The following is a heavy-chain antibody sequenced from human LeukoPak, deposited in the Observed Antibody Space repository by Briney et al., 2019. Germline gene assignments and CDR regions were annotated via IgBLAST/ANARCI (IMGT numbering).Heavy chain of an antibody. CDR2: IYYSGST. D-gene: IGHD3-22*01. CDR3: ARPRPHQYDSSGYYFTD. CDR1: GGSISSSSYY. J-gene: IGHJ4*02. Sequence: PSETLSLTCTVSGGSISSSSYYWGWIRQPPGKGLEWIGSIYYSGSTYYNPSLKSRVTISVDTSKNQFSLKLSSVTAADTAVYYCARPRPHQYDSSGYYFTDWGQGTLVTVSS. V-gene: IGHV4-39*01.